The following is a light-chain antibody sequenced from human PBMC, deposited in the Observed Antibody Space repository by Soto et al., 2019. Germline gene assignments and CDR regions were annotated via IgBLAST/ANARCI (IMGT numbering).Light chain of an antibody. CDR3: QQSYRTPIT. CDR1: QSISIY. CDR2: AAT. V-gene: IGKV1-39*01. Sequence: DIQMTQSPSSLSASIGDRLTITCRASQSISIYLNWYQQKPGKAPRLLIYAATSLQSGVPSRFSGSGSGTDFTLTISSLQPEDFATYYCQQSYRTPITFGQGTRLEIK. J-gene: IGKJ5*01.